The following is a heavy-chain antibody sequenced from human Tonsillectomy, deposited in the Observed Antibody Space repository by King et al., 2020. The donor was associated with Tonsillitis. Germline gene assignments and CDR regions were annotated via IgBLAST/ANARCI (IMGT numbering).Heavy chain of an antibody. J-gene: IGHJ3*01. V-gene: IGHV3-7*03. CDR2: IKQDGSEK. Sequence: DVQLVESGGGLVQPGGSLRLSCAAPGITFSSYWMSWVRQTPGKGLEWVANIKQDGSEKYYVDSVKGRFTISRDNAKNSLYLHMNSLRAEDMAVYYCATTSGPGGTFDFWGQGTMVTVSS. CDR3: ATTSGPGGTFDF. D-gene: IGHD3-16*01. CDR1: GITFSSYW.